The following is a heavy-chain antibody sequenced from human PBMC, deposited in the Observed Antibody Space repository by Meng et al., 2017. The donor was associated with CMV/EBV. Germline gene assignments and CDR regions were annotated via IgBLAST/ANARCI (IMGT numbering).Heavy chain of an antibody. CDR2: IYSGGGT. V-gene: IGHV3-53*01. CDR3: AKELLRMVASVGFDY. Sequence: GGSLRLSCAASGFNVGGFYIIWVRQAPGKGLEWVSIIYSGGGTYYTDSVKGRFTISRDNSKNTLYLQMNSLRAEDTAVYYCAKELLRMVASVGFDYWGQGTLVTVSS. CDR1: GFNVGGFY. D-gene: IGHD5-12*01. J-gene: IGHJ4*02.